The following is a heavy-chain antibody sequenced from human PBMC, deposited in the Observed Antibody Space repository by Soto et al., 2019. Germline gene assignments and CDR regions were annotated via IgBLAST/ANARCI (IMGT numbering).Heavy chain of an antibody. Sequence: QVQLQESGPGLVKPSQTLSLTCSVSGGSISSADHYWAWIRQSPGQGLEWIGYISNTGSTDYNPSLKSRVTISEDTSKNQFSLKLTSVTAADTAVYYCAREYCGRDCFSSLGVLTIEAFDIWGQGTMVTVPS. CDR3: AREYCGRDCFSSLGVLTIEAFDI. CDR2: ISNTGST. D-gene: IGHD2-21*02. CDR1: GGSISSADHY. J-gene: IGHJ3*02. V-gene: IGHV4-30-4*01.